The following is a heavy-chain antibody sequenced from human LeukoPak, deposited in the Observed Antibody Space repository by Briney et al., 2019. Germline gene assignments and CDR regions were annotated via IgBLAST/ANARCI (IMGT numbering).Heavy chain of an antibody. J-gene: IGHJ4*02. CDR2: INPNSGGT. D-gene: IGHD3-9*01. Sequence: ASVKVSCKASGYTFTGYYMHWVRQAPGQGLEWMGWINPNSGGTNYAQKFQGRVTMTRDTSISTAYMELSRLGSDDTAVYYCARTPFVLRYFDWLYGFDYWGQGTLVTVSS. CDR3: ARTPFVLRYFDWLYGFDY. V-gene: IGHV1-2*02. CDR1: GYTFTGYY.